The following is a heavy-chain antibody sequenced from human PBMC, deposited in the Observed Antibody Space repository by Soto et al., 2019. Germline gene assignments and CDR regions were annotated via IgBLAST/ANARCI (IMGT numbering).Heavy chain of an antibody. Sequence: SVKVSCKASGGTFSSYAISWVRQAPGQGLEWMGGIIPIFGTANYAQKFQGRVTITADESTSTAYMELSSLRSEDTAVYYCARDWVSDGVCQAWFDPWGQGTLVTVSS. CDR1: GGTFSSYA. CDR3: ARDWVSDGVCQAWFDP. J-gene: IGHJ5*02. V-gene: IGHV1-69*13. CDR2: IIPIFGTA. D-gene: IGHD2-8*02.